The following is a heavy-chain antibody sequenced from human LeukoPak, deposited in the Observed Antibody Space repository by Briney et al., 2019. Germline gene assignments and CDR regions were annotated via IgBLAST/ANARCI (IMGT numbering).Heavy chain of an antibody. J-gene: IGHJ4*02. V-gene: IGHV1-18*01. CDR3: ARARRVPAAIFFNY. CDR1: GYTFTSYG. D-gene: IGHD2-2*01. Sequence: GASVKVSCKASGYTFTSYGISWVRQAPGQGLEWMGWISAYNGYTNYAQKLQGRVTMTTDTSTNTAYMELRSLRSDDTAVYYCARARRVPAAIFFNYWGQGTLVTVSS. CDR2: ISAYNGYT.